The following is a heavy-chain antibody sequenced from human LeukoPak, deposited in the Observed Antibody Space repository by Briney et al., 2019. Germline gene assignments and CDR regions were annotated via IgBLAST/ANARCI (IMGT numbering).Heavy chain of an antibody. D-gene: IGHD3-10*01. CDR2: ISSSGSYI. CDR1: GFTFSTYS. V-gene: IGHV3-21*01. Sequence: GGSLRLSCAASGFTFSTYSMNWVRQAPGKGLEWVSSISSSGSYIYYADSVKGRFTISRDNAKSSLYLQMNSLRAEDTAVYYCASLSITMVRGVHDYWGQGTLVTVSS. CDR3: ASLSITMVRGVHDY. J-gene: IGHJ4*02.